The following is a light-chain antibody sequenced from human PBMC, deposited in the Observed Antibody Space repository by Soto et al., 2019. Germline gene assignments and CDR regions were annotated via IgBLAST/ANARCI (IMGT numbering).Light chain of an antibody. CDR1: SGSVSSSYY. CDR3: MMYMGGGIWV. Sequence: QTVVTQEPSFSVSPGGTVTLTCGLSSGSVSSSYYPSWYQQTPGQAPRTLIYNTNTRSSWVPDRFSGSILGNKAALTITGAQADDESDYYCMMYMGGGIWVFGGGTKVTVL. J-gene: IGLJ3*02. V-gene: IGLV8-61*01. CDR2: NTN.